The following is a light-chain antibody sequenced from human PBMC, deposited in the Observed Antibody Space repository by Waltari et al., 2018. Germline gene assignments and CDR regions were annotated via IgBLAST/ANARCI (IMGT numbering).Light chain of an antibody. J-gene: IGLJ3*02. V-gene: IGLV7-43*01. CDR3: LLYYGGIQV. CDR2: RTL. Sequence: QTVVTQEPSLTVSSGGTVTLTCASNPGTVTSGYFTNWFQQKPGQAPTSLIYRTLNRPSCTPARFSGSLLGGKAALTVSDVQPEDEAEYYCLLYYGGIQVFGGGTKLTVV. CDR1: PGTVTSGYF.